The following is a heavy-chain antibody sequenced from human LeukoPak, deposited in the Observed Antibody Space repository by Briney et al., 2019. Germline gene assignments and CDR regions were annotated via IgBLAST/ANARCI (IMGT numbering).Heavy chain of an antibody. CDR3: ARDADVLRFLEWSTNDYFDY. CDR2: INHSGST. Sequence: SETLSLTCAVYGGSFSGYYWSWIRQPPGKGLEWIGEINHSGSTNYNLSLKSRVTISVDTSKNQFSLRLSSVTAADTAVYYCARDADVLRFLEWSTNDYFDYWGQGTLVTVSS. D-gene: IGHD3-3*01. CDR1: GGSFSGYY. J-gene: IGHJ4*02. V-gene: IGHV4-34*01.